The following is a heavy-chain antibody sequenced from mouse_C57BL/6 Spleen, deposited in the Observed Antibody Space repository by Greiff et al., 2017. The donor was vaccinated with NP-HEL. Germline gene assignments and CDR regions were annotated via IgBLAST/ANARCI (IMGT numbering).Heavy chain of an antibody. CDR2: IWSGGST. CDR3: AKGGDYGSSYVAY. CDR1: GFSLTSYG. Sequence: VQLVESGPGLVQPSQSLSITCTVSGFSLTSYGVHWVRQPPGKGLEWLGVIWSGGSTDYNAAFISRLSISKDNSKSQVFFKMNSLQADDTAIYYCAKGGDYGSSYVAYWGQGTLVTVSA. V-gene: IGHV2-4*01. J-gene: IGHJ3*01. D-gene: IGHD1-1*01.